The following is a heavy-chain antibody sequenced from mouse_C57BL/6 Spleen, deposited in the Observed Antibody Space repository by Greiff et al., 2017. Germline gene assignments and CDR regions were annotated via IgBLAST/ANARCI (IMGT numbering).Heavy chain of an antibody. CDR2: ISDGGSYT. Sequence: DVKLVESGGGLVKPGGSLKLSCAASGFTFSSYAMSWVRQTPEKRLEWVATISDGGSYTYYPDNVKGRFTISRDNAKNNLYLQMSHLKSEDTAMYYCARDEVRYDYFDYWGQGTTLTVSS. CDR1: GFTFSSYA. CDR3: ARDEVRYDYFDY. D-gene: IGHD1-1*01. J-gene: IGHJ2*01. V-gene: IGHV5-4*01.